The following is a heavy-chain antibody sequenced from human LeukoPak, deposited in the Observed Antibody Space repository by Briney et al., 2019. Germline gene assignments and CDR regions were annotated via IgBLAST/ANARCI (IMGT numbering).Heavy chain of an antibody. CDR1: GGSISSYY. CDR3: ARQRDYADYLDAFDV. J-gene: IGHJ3*01. Sequence: KTSETLSLTCTVSGGSISSYYWSWIRQPPGKGLECIGYISHSGTTNYNPSLKSRVTISVDTSKNQFSLKLSSVTAADTAIYYCARQRDYADYLDAFDVWGQGTMVTVSS. CDR2: ISHSGTT. D-gene: IGHD4-17*01. V-gene: IGHV4-59*08.